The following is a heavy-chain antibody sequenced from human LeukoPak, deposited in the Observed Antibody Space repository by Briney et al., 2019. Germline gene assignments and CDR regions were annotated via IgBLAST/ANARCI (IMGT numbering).Heavy chain of an antibody. CDR3: ATDPASYCTSSTCDFDY. J-gene: IGHJ4*02. V-gene: IGHV3-48*04. CDR1: GFTFSSYS. CDR2: ISSSSSTI. D-gene: IGHD2-8*01. Sequence: GGSLRLSCAASGFTFSSYSMNWVRQAPGKGLEWVSYISSSSSTIYYADSVRGRFTISRDNAQNSLYLQMNNLGAEDTAVYYCATDPASYCTSSTCDFDYWGQGTLVTVSS.